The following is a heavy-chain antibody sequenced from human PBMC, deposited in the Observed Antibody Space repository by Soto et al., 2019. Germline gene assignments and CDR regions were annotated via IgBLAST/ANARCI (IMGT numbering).Heavy chain of an antibody. J-gene: IGHJ5*02. CDR1: GYTFTSYA. D-gene: IGHD3-22*01. V-gene: IGHV1-3*01. CDR2: INAGNGNT. Sequence: ASVKVSCKASGYTFTSYAMHWVRQAPGQRLEWMGWINAGNGNTKYSQKFQGRVTITRDTSASTAYMELSSLRSEDTAVYYCARAQDYYDSSGYYYLNWFDPWGQGTLVTVSS. CDR3: ARAQDYYDSSGYYYLNWFDP.